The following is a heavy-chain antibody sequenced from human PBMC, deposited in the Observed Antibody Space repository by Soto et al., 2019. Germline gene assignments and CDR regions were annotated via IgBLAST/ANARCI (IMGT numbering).Heavy chain of an antibody. Sequence: QVQLVESGGGVVQPGRSLRLSCAASGFTFSSYGMHWVRQAPGKGLEWVAVIWYDGSNKYYADSVKGRFTISRDNSKNTLYLQMNSLRAEDTAVYYCARGGYTKSYRMYYYYYYMDVWGKGTTVTVSS. D-gene: IGHD3-16*02. V-gene: IGHV3-33*01. CDR3: ARGGYTKSYRMYYYYYYMDV. CDR2: IWYDGSNK. J-gene: IGHJ6*03. CDR1: GFTFSSYG.